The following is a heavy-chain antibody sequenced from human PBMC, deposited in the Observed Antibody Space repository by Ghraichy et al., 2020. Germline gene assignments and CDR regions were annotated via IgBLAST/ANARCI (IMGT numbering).Heavy chain of an antibody. CDR3: AKALQPWLHSCYFDY. CDR2: ISDSGAST. J-gene: IGHJ4*02. D-gene: IGHD6-19*01. CDR1: GFIFSDYA. V-gene: IGHV3-23*01. Sequence: GGSLRLSCAASGFIFSDYAMNWVRQAPGKEPEWVSLISDSGASTYYADSVKGRFSISRDNSKNIVYLQMNSLRAEDTAIYYCAKALQPWLHSCYFDYWGQGILVTVSS.